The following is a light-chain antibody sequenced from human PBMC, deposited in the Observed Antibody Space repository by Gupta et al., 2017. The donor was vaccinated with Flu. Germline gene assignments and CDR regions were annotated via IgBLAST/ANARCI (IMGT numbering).Light chain of an antibody. J-gene: IGKJ2*01. Sequence: DIVLTPPPGTLSLSPGERATLSCRASRSVSSSYLAWYQQKPGQAPRLLIYGASSRATGIPDRFSGSGSGTDFTLTISRLEPEDFAVYYCQQYGSSPPYTFGQGTKLEIK. CDR1: RSVSSSY. CDR2: GAS. CDR3: QQYGSSPPYT. V-gene: IGKV3-20*01.